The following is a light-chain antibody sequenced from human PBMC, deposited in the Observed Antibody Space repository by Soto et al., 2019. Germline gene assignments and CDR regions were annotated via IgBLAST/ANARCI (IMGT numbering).Light chain of an antibody. CDR1: SSDVGGYNY. V-gene: IGLV2-14*01. Sequence: QSVLTQPASVSGSPGQSITISCTGTSSDVGGYNYVSWYQQHPGKAPKLMIYEVSKRPSGVSNRFSGSKSGNTASLTISGLQAEDESDYYCSSYTSTRTPYLFGTGTMVPVL. J-gene: IGLJ1*01. CDR3: SSYTSTRTPYL. CDR2: EVS.